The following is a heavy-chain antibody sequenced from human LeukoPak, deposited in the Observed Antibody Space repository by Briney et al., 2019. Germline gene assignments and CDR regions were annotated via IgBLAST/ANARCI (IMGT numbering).Heavy chain of an antibody. CDR3: VKDSSSGSYFDY. CDR2: ISSNGGST. J-gene: IGHJ4*02. D-gene: IGHD3-10*01. V-gene: IGHV3-64D*06. Sequence: PGGSLRLSCSASGFTFSRYAMHWVRQDPGKGLEYVSAISSNGGSTYYADSVKDRFTISRDNSRNTLHLQMSSLRVEDTAVYYCVKDSSSGSYFDYWGQGTLVTVSS. CDR1: GFTFSRYA.